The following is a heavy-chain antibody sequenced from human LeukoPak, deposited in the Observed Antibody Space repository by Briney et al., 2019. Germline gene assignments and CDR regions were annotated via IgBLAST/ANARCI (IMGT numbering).Heavy chain of an antibody. Sequence: SETLSLTCTVSGASISSYYWSWIRQPPGKTLEWIGYIYYSGSTNYNPSLKSRVTISEDTSKNQSSLKLSSVTAADTAVYYCARARPSYGSYYYLDVWGKGTTVIVSS. CDR1: GASISSYY. J-gene: IGHJ6*03. CDR3: ARARPSYGSYYYLDV. D-gene: IGHD5-24*01. V-gene: IGHV4-59*01. CDR2: IYYSGST.